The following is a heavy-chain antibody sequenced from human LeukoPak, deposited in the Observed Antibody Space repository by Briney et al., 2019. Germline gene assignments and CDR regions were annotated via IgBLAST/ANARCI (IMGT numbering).Heavy chain of an antibody. V-gene: IGHV1-69*13. CDR1: GGTFSSYA. D-gene: IGHD5-18*01. CDR2: IIPILGTA. CDR3: ARDPNEYSYGYNWFDP. Sequence: RASVKVSCKASGGTFSSYAISWVRQAPGQGLEWMGGIIPILGTANYAQKFQGRVTIIADESTSTAYMELSSLRSEDTAVYYCARDPNEYSYGYNWFDPWGQGTLVTVSS. J-gene: IGHJ5*02.